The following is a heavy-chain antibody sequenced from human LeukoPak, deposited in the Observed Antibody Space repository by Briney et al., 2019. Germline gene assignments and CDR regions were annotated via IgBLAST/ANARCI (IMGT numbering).Heavy chain of an antibody. CDR3: VKDIGTVGASPFDY. Sequence: ASVKVSCKASGYTFTSYGISWVRQAPGQGLEWMGGIIPIFGTANYAQKFQGRVTITTDESTSTAYMELSSLRSEDTAVYYCVKDIGTVGASPFDYWGQGTLVSVSS. CDR1: GYTFTSYG. V-gene: IGHV1-69*05. CDR2: IIPIFGTA. J-gene: IGHJ4*02. D-gene: IGHD1-26*01.